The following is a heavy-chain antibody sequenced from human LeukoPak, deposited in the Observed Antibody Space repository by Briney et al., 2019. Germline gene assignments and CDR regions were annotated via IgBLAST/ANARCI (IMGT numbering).Heavy chain of an antibody. V-gene: IGHV4-4*02. D-gene: IGHD3-10*01. CDR3: ARGRSTYYYGSGSYFGY. J-gene: IGHJ4*02. Sequence: SETLSLTCAVSGGSISSSNWWSWVRQPPGKGLEWIGEIYHSGSTNYNPSLKSRVTISVDTSKNQFSLKLSSVTAADTAVYYCARGRSTYYYGSGSYFGYWGQGTLVTVSS. CDR2: IYHSGST. CDR1: GGSISSSNW.